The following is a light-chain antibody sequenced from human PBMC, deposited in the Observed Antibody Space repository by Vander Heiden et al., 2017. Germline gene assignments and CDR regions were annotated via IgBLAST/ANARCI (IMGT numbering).Light chain of an antibody. CDR1: ILGDNY. J-gene: IGLJ2*01. Sequence: SYALTQSPPVSVPPGQPASITGSADILGDNYASWYQQKPGQSPVLVIYQDSKRPSGIPERFSGSNSGNTATLTISGTQAMDEADYYCQAWDSSTAGGVFGGGTKLTVL. V-gene: IGLV3-1*01. CDR3: QAWDSSTAGGV. CDR2: QDS.